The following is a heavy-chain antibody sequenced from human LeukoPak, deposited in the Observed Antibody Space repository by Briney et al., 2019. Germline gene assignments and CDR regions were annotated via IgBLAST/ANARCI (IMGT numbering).Heavy chain of an antibody. D-gene: IGHD5-18*01. CDR2: INPKSGVT. J-gene: IGHJ2*01. CDR1: GYTFTGHP. V-gene: IGHV1-2*06. Sequence: ASVKVSCKASGYTFTGHPMHWVRQAPGQGLEWMGRINPKSGVTKYAQKFQGRVTVNRDTPIGKVYMELSGLKSDDTAIYYCAREGDVDAAYFWYFDLWGRGTLVAVSS. CDR3: AREGDVDAAYFWYFDL.